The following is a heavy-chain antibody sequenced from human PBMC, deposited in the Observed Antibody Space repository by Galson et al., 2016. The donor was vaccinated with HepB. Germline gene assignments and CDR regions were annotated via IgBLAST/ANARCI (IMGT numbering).Heavy chain of an antibody. CDR2: ISYDGNNK. J-gene: IGHJ6*02. D-gene: IGHD3-10*01. CDR3: AKVLSYYGSGNPPTYYFYGMDV. CDR1: GCIFNNYS. Sequence: SLRLSCAASGCIFNNYSMNWVRQAPGKGLEWVAVISYDGNNKYYADSVKGRFTISRDNSKNTLYLQMNSLRVEDTAVYYCAKVLSYYGSGNPPTYYFYGMDVWGQGTTVTVSS. V-gene: IGHV3-30*18.